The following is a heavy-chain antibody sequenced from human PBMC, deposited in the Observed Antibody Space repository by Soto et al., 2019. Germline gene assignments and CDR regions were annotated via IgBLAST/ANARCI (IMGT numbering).Heavy chain of an antibody. CDR3: ATSAPQSVN. V-gene: IGHV1-46*01. CDR1: GYTFTNYY. Sequence: ASVKVSCKASGYTFTNYYIHWVRQAPGQGLEWMVIINPSGGSKNYAQKIQGRVTMTTDTSTSTAYMELRSLRSDDTAVYYCATSAPQSVNWGEANLVTISS. CDR2: INPSGGSK. J-gene: IGHJ4*02.